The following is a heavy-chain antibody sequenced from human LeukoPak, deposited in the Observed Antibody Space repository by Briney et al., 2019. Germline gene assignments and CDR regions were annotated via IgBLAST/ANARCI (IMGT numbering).Heavy chain of an antibody. CDR2: IYYRGSI. Sequence: SETLSLTCSVSGRSISSSSYFWGWIRQPPGRGLEWIGSIYYRGSIYYNPSLKSRVTISVDTSKNQFSLKLSSVTAADTAVYYCARDEMNWFDPWGQGTLITVSS. D-gene: IGHD5-24*01. CDR1: GRSISSSSYF. V-gene: IGHV4-39*07. J-gene: IGHJ5*02. CDR3: ARDEMNWFDP.